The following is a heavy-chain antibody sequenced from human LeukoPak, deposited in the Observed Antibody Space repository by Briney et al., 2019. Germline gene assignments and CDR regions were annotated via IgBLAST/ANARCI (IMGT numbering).Heavy chain of an antibody. CDR2: IYYSGST. Sequence: SQTLSLTCTVSGGSISSGGYYWCWIRQHPGKGLEWIGYIYYSGSTYYNPSLKSRVTISVDTSKNQFSLKLSSVTAADTAVYYCARGEGFDDSSGNLLDYWGQGTLVTVSS. D-gene: IGHD3-22*01. V-gene: IGHV4-31*03. J-gene: IGHJ4*02. CDR1: GGSISSGGYY. CDR3: ARGEGFDDSSGNLLDY.